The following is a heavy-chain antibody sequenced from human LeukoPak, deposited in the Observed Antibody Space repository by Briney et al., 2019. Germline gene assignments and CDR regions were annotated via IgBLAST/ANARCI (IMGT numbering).Heavy chain of an antibody. V-gene: IGHV3-23*01. D-gene: IGHD3-22*01. J-gene: IGHJ4*02. CDR3: AKPPLADYYDSSGHFDY. CDR1: GFTFSSYG. Sequence: ESGGSLRLSCAASGFTFSSYGMSWVRQAPGKGLEWVSAISGSGGSTYYADSVKGRFTISRDNSKSTLYLQMNSLRAEDTAVYYCAKPPLADYYDSSGHFDYWGRGTLVTVSS. CDR2: ISGSGGST.